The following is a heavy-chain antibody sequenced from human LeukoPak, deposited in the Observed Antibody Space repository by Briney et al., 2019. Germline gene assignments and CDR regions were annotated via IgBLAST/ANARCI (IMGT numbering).Heavy chain of an antibody. CDR2: ISYDGSNK. CDR3: AKCMRELLSLGDY. CDR1: GFTFSSYA. J-gene: IGHJ4*02. V-gene: IGHV3-30*18. D-gene: IGHD1-26*01. Sequence: GGSLRLSCAASGFTFSSYAMHWVRQTPGKGLEWVAVISYDGSNKYYADSVKGRFTISRDNSKNTLYLQMNSLRAEDTAVYYCAKCMRELLSLGDYWGQGTLVTVSS.